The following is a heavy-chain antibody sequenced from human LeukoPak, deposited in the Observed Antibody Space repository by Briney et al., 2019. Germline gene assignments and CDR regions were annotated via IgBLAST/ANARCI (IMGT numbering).Heavy chain of an antibody. CDR1: GGSISSSSYY. Sequence: SETLSLTCTVSGGSISSSSYYWGWIRQPPGKGLKWIGSLYYSGSTYYNPSLKSRVTISVDTSKNQFSLKLSSVTAADTAVYYCARASRGVVGPWFDPWGQGTLVTVSS. J-gene: IGHJ5*02. CDR3: ARASRGVVGPWFDP. D-gene: IGHD2-15*01. V-gene: IGHV4-39*07. CDR2: LYYSGST.